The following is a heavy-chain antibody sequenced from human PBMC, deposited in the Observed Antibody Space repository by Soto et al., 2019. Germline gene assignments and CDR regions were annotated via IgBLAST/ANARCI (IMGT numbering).Heavy chain of an antibody. CDR3: ARVPSPFDYYYAMDV. CDR2: IFSSGTT. J-gene: IGHJ6*02. CDR1: GDSISSGNKY. V-gene: IGHV4-30-4*01. Sequence: SETLSLTCTVSGDSISSGNKYWSWIRQPPGKGLEWIGYIFSSGTTYYNPSLKSRLTMSLDASQNQFSLKLNSLTDADTAVYFCARVPSPFDYYYAMDVRGQGTTVTVSS. D-gene: IGHD3-16*01.